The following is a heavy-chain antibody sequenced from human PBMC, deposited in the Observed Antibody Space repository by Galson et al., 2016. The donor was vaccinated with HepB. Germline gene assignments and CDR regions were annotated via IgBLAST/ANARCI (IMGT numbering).Heavy chain of an antibody. D-gene: IGHD2-8*01. J-gene: IGHJ4*02. CDR1: VFTFSSYP. V-gene: IGHV3-23*01. Sequence: SLRLSCAVSVFTFSSYPMSWVRQAPGKGLEWVSAISGSGGQKYYADSVKGRFTISRDNSKNTLSLQMNSLRADDTATYYLAKLIAPGMYVLDYWDQGTLVTVSS. CDR2: ISGSGGQK. CDR3: AKLIAPGMYVLDY.